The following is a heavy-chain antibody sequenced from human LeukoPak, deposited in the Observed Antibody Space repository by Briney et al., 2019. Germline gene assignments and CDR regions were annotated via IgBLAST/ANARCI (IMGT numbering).Heavy chain of an antibody. D-gene: IGHD4-23*01. CDR1: GYSFTSYW. V-gene: IGHV5-51*01. CDR2: IYPGDSDT. Sequence: GESLKISCKGSGYSFTSYWIGWVRQMPGKGLEWMGIIYPGDSDTRYSPSFQGQVTISADKSISTAYLQWSSLKASDTAMYYCARLRSSSGNQRTNWFDPWGQGTLVTVSS. CDR3: ARLRSSSGNQRTNWFDP. J-gene: IGHJ5*02.